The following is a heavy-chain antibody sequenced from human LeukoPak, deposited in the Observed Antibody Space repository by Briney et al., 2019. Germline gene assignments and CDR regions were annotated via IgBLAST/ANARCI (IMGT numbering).Heavy chain of an antibody. Sequence: PSETLSLTCAVYGGSFSGYYWSWIRQPPGKGLEWIGEINHSGSTNYNPSLKSRVTISVDTSKNQFSLKLSSVTAADTAVYYCARVATYPESFLAATPPRSYYYYYMDVWGKGTTVTVSS. CDR1: GGSFSGYY. V-gene: IGHV4-34*01. CDR2: INHSGST. CDR3: ARVATYPESFLAATPPRSYYYYYMDV. D-gene: IGHD2-15*01. J-gene: IGHJ6*03.